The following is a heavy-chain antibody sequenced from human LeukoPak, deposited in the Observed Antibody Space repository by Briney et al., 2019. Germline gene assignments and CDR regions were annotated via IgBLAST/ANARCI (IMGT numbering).Heavy chain of an antibody. J-gene: IGHJ6*04. V-gene: IGHV1-18*04. Sequence: ASVKVSCKASGYTFTSYGISWVRQAPGQGLEWMGWISAYNGNTNYARKLQGRVTMTTDTSTSTAYMELRSLRSDDTAVYYCARVKRITMVRGVISGMDVWGKGTTVTVSS. CDR2: ISAYNGNT. CDR3: ARVKRITMVRGVISGMDV. CDR1: GYTFTSYG. D-gene: IGHD3-10*01.